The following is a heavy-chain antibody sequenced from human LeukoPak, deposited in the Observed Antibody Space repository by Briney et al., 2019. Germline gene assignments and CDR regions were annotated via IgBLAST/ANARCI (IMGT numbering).Heavy chain of an antibody. CDR1: GFTFSSYA. J-gene: IGHJ3*02. V-gene: IGHV3-30-3*01. Sequence: GRSLRLSCAASGFTFSSYAMHWVRQAPGKGLEWVAVISYDGSNKYYADSVKGRFTISRDNSKNTLYLQMNSLRAEDTAVYYCARDAFDIWGQGTMVTVSS. CDR2: ISYDGSNK. CDR3: ARDAFDI.